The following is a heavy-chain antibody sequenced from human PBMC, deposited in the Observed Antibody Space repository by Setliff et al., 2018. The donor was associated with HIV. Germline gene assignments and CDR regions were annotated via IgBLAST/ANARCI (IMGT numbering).Heavy chain of an antibody. D-gene: IGHD3-10*01. Sequence: VKVSCKASGYNFTDYAIHWVRQAPGQRREWMGWINAGNGNTKYSQKFQGRVTITRDTSASTAYMELSSLSSEDPAVCYCAREQVGFGPPRGMDVWGQGTTVTVSS. J-gene: IGHJ6*02. CDR1: GYNFTDYA. CDR3: AREQVGFGPPRGMDV. V-gene: IGHV1-3*01. CDR2: INAGNGNT.